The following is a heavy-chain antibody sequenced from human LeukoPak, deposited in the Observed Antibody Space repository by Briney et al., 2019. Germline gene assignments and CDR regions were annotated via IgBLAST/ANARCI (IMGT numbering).Heavy chain of an antibody. CDR2: INTDGSST. CDR1: GFTFSSYS. Sequence: PGGSLRLSCAASGFTFSSYSMNWVRQAPGKGLVWVSRINTDGSSTSYADSVKGRFTISRDNAKNTLYLQMNSLRAEDTAVYYCARDRGDGYNSNFDYWGQGTLVTVSS. J-gene: IGHJ4*02. V-gene: IGHV3-74*01. CDR3: ARDRGDGYNSNFDY. D-gene: IGHD5-24*01.